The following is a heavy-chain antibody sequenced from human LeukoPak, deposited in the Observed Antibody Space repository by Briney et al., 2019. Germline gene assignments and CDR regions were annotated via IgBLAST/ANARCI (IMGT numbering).Heavy chain of an antibody. Sequence: GGSLRLSCAASGFTSSSYAMHWVRQAPGKGPEWVAFTRFDDSYKAYGDSVKGRFTISRDNSKNTLYLQMDSLRSDGTAVYYCAKSSAGITWFDPWGQGTLVTVSS. CDR1: GFTSSSYA. J-gene: IGHJ5*02. CDR2: TRFDDSYK. D-gene: IGHD1-1*01. V-gene: IGHV3-30*02. CDR3: AKSSAGITWFDP.